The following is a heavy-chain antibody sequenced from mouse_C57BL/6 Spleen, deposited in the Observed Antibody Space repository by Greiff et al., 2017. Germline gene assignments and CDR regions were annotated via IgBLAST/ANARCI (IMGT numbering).Heavy chain of an antibody. CDR1: GFTFSSYA. Sequence: EVKVVESGGGLVKPGGSLKLSCAASGFTFSSYAMSWVRQTPEKRLEWVATISDGGSYTYYPDNVKGRFTISRDNAKNNLYLQMSHLKSEDTAMYYCARDGAYGFDYWGQGTTLTVSS. D-gene: IGHD1-1*01. J-gene: IGHJ2*01. CDR3: ARDGAYGFDY. CDR2: ISDGGSYT. V-gene: IGHV5-4*01.